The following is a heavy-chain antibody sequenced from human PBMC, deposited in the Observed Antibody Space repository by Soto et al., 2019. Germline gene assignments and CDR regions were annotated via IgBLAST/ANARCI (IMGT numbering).Heavy chain of an antibody. CDR2: IIPIFGTA. CDR3: ARGTRGYSYGSTTLKKGAWFDP. V-gene: IGHV1-69*06. CDR1: GGTFSSYA. J-gene: IGHJ5*02. D-gene: IGHD5-18*01. Sequence: GPSVKVSCKASGGTFSSYAISWVRQAPGQGLEWMGGIIPIFGTANYAQKFQGRVTITADKSTSTAYMELSSLRSEDTAVYYCARGTRGYSYGSTTLKKGAWFDPWGQGTLVTVSS.